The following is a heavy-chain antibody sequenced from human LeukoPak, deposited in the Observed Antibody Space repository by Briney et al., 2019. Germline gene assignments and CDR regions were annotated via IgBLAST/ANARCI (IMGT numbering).Heavy chain of an antibody. CDR3: AKDAGEDYYGSGSYSDY. CDR2: IRYDGSNK. J-gene: IGHJ4*02. Sequence: GGSLRLSCTASGFIFSTHGMHWFRQAPGEGLEWVAFIRYDGSNKYYADSVKGRFTISRGNSKNTLYLQMNSLRAEDTAVYYCAKDAGEDYYGSGSYSDYWGQGTLVTVSS. CDR1: GFIFSTHG. V-gene: IGHV3-30*02. D-gene: IGHD3-10*01.